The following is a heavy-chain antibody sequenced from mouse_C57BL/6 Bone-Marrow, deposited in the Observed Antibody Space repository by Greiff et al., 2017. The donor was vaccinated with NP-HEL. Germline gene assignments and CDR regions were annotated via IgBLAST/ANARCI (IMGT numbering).Heavy chain of an antibody. CDR1: GYSITSGYY. V-gene: IGHV3-6*01. Sequence: EVKLMESGPGLVKPSQSLSLTCSVTGYSITSGYYWNWIRQFPGNKLEWMGYISYDGSNNYNPSLKNRISITRDTSKNQFFLKLNSVTTEDTATYDCAKRYFDVWGTGTTVTVSS. CDR2: ISYDGSN. J-gene: IGHJ1*03. CDR3: AKRYFDV.